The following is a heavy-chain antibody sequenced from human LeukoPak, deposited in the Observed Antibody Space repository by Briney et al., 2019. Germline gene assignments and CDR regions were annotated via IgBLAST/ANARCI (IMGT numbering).Heavy chain of an antibody. V-gene: IGHV3-7*01. CDR2: INQGGSEK. Sequence: GGSLRLSCAASGFTFTNYWMSWVRQAPGKGLEWVANINQGGSEKYFVASVKGRSTISRDNAKNSLYLQMNNVRAEDTAVYYCARDIVGPTDWGQGTLVTVSS. D-gene: IGHD1-26*01. J-gene: IGHJ4*02. CDR1: GFTFTNYW. CDR3: ARDIVGPTD.